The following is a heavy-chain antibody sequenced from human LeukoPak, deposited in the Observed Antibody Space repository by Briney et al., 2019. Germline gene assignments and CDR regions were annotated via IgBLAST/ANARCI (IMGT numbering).Heavy chain of an antibody. Sequence: GGSMRLSCAASGFTFTKYWMTWVRQAPGKGLEWVGNIKQDGSDKNYMDSVKGRFTISRDNTKNSVYLQMSSLRAEDTAVYYCAREVWGPEYWVQGTLVTVSS. D-gene: IGHD1-14*01. J-gene: IGHJ4*02. CDR1: GFTFTKYW. V-gene: IGHV3-7*01. CDR2: IKQDGSDK. CDR3: AREVWGPEY.